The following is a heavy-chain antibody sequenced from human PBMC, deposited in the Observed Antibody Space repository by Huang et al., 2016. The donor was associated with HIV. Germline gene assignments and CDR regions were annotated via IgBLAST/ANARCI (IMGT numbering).Heavy chain of an antibody. D-gene: IGHD7-27*01. V-gene: IGHV1-46*01. CDR1: GYTFSSSF. Sequence: QVQLVQSGAEVKKPGASVKVSCKASGYTFSSSFLHWVRQAPGQGPEWLGIINPSRGVTTYAQKFQGRLTMTRDTSTSTIYMELRSLRSEDTAVYYCARLGPHRSRSYFDYWGQGTLVTVSS. J-gene: IGHJ4*02. CDR3: ARLGPHRSRSYFDY. CDR2: INPSRGVT.